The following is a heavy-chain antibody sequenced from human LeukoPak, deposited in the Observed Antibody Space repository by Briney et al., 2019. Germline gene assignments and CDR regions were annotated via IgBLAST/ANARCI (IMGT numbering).Heavy chain of an antibody. D-gene: IGHD2-21*02. CDR1: GFTFSNYE. V-gene: IGHV3-48*03. J-gene: IGHJ6*02. Sequence: GGSLGLSCAASGFTFSNYEMNWVRQAPGKGLEWVSFISSSGSTIYYADSVKGRFTLSRDNAKNSLYLQMNSLRAEDTAVYYCARSHIVVVTATPHYGMDVWGQGTTVTVSS. CDR2: ISSSGSTI. CDR3: ARSHIVVVTATPHYGMDV.